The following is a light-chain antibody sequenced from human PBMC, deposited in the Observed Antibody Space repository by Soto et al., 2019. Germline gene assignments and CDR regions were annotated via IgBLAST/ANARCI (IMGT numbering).Light chain of an antibody. J-gene: IGLJ1*01. CDR2: DVT. CDR3: CSYAGGYTYV. V-gene: IGLV2-11*01. Sequence: QSVLTQPRSVSGYPGQSVTISCTGTSSDVGAYNHVSWYQQHPGKAPKLMIYDVTKRPSWVPDRFSGFKSGNTASLTIPGLQTEDEADYYCCSYAGGYTYVFGTGTKLTVL. CDR1: SSDVGAYNH.